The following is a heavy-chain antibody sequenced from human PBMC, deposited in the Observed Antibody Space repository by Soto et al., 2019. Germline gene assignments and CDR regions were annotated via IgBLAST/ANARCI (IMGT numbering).Heavy chain of an antibody. V-gene: IGHV4-4*02. CDR3: ARVRQGCSANNCYFDP. J-gene: IGHJ5*01. CDR1: GGSVRAPDW. D-gene: IGHD1-1*01. CDR2: VHISGHS. Sequence: KASETLSLTCTLSGGSVRAPDWWNWVRQSPDKGLEWIAEVHISGHSNYNPSLRSRVSVSIDSSKNQFYPNLNSVTAADTAIYYCARVRQGCSANNCYFDPWGQGTQVTVSS.